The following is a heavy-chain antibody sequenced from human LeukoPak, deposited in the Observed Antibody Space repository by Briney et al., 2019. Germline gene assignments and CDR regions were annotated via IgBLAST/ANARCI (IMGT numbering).Heavy chain of an antibody. CDR3: ARDRDEYYYGSGYYYYMDV. J-gene: IGHJ6*03. Sequence: SETLSLTCAVYGGSFSGYYWSWIRQPPGKGLEWIGEINHSGSTNYNPSLKSRVTISVDTSKNQFSLKLSSVTAADTAVYYCARDRDEYYYGSGYYYYMDVWGRGTTVTVSS. V-gene: IGHV4-34*01. CDR1: GGSFSGYY. D-gene: IGHD3-10*01. CDR2: INHSGST.